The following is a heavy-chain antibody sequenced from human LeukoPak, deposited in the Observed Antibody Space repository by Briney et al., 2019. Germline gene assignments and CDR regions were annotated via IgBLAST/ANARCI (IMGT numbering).Heavy chain of an antibody. D-gene: IGHD1-26*01. V-gene: IGHV3-7*02. Sequence: GGSLRLSCAASGFSFSGHWMNWVRQPPGKGLEWVSNIKADGSGKYYVDSVKGRFTISRDDAKRTVDLQMDNLRAEDTAIYYCAYRNNFEYWGQGALVTVSS. CDR3: AYRNNFEY. CDR1: GFSFSGHW. CDR2: IKADGSGK. J-gene: IGHJ4*02.